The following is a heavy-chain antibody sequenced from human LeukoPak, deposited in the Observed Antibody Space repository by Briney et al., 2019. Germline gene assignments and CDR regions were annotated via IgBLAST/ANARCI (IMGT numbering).Heavy chain of an antibody. J-gene: IGHJ4*02. CDR3: ARASGSYLYFDY. Sequence: GGSLRLSCAASGFTFSSYSINWVRQAPGKGLEWVSSIDGSSTYIYYADSVKGRFTISRDNAKNSLYLQMNSLRAEDTAVYYCARASGSYLYFDYWGQGTLVTVSS. CDR1: GFTFSSYS. D-gene: IGHD1-26*01. V-gene: IGHV3-21*01. CDR2: IDGSSTYI.